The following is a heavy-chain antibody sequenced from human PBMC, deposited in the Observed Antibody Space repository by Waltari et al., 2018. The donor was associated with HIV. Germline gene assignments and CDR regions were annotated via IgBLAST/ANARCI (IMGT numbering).Heavy chain of an antibody. CDR1: GFTFPTYP. CDR3: AKPRMEYAIRDFFFGLDV. J-gene: IGHJ6*02. D-gene: IGHD2-8*01. Sequence: VDLLESGGGLVQPGGSLRLSCVGSGFTFPTYPMSWVRQAPGKGRGRCAGISDRGTTTFYADSVKGRFTISRDNSKNTIYLQMDSLRADDTAVYYCAKPRMEYAIRDFFFGLDVWGQGNTVTVSS. V-gene: IGHV3-23*01. CDR2: ISDRGTTT.